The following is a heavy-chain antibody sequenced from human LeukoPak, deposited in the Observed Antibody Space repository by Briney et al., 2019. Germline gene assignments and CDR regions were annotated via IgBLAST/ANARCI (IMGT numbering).Heavy chain of an antibody. D-gene: IGHD3-16*01. Sequence: GRSLRLSCAASGFTFDDYAMHWVRQALGKGLEWVSGISWNSGSIGYADSVKGRFTISRDNAKNSLYLQMNSLRAEDTAVYYCAKDNSRRGSYSDYWGQGTLVTVSS. J-gene: IGHJ4*02. V-gene: IGHV3-9*01. CDR3: AKDNSRRGSYSDY. CDR1: GFTFDDYA. CDR2: ISWNSGSI.